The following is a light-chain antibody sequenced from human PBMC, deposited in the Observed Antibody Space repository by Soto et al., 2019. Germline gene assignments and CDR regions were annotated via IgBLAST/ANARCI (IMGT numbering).Light chain of an antibody. Sequence: QSALTQPASVSGSPGQSIAISCTGTCSDIGSYNYVSWYQQHPGKAPKLMIHEVSNRPSGVSDRFSGSKSGNTASLTISGLQADDEADYYCSSHTTYSTRVFGTGTKVTVL. J-gene: IGLJ1*01. CDR3: SSHTTYSTRV. CDR2: EVS. CDR1: CSDIGSYNY. V-gene: IGLV2-14*01.